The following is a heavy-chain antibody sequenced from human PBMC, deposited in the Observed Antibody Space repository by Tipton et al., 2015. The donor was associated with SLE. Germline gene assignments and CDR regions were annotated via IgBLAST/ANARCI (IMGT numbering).Heavy chain of an antibody. CDR3: ARGYIEMTT. CDR1: GGSFRHYY. J-gene: IGHJ4*02. D-gene: IGHD5-24*01. CDR2: IHTSGSN. V-gene: IGHV4-4*08. Sequence: TLSLTCAVYGGSFRHYYWSWIRQPPGKGLEWIGYIHTSGSNNYNPSLNSRVTIYVDTSKNQFSLKLTSVTAADTAVYYCARGYIEMTTWGQGILVTVSS.